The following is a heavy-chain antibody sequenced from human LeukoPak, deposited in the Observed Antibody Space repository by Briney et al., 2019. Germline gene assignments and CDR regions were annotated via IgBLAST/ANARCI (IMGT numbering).Heavy chain of an antibody. Sequence: SETLSLTCSVSGGTISSYYWSWIRQPPGKGLEWIGYIYYTGSTNYTHSLKSRVTISVDTSKNHFSLKLTSLTAADTAVYYCARDVVLTSSPDAFDIWLQGTMVTV. CDR3: ARDVVLTSSPDAFDI. D-gene: IGHD2-21*01. J-gene: IGHJ3*02. CDR1: GGTISSYY. CDR2: IYYTGST. V-gene: IGHV4-59*01.